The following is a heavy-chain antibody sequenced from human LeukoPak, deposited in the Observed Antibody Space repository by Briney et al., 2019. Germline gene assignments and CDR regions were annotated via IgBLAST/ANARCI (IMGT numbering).Heavy chain of an antibody. V-gene: IGHV4-4*07. Sequence: SETLSLTCTVSGGSISSYYWSWIRQPAGKGLEWIGRIYTSGSTNYNPSLKSRVTMSVDTSKNQFSLKLSSVTAADTAVYYCASLVGATRGRSLGRIEDVHWGQGTLVTVSS. J-gene: IGHJ4*02. CDR2: IYTSGST. CDR3: ASLVGATRGRSLGRIEDVH. D-gene: IGHD1-26*01. CDR1: GGSISSYY.